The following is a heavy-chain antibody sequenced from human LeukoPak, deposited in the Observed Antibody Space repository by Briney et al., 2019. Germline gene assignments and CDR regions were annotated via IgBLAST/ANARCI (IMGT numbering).Heavy chain of an antibody. CDR2: ISGSAGST. CDR3: AKEGNGAYYFDY. Sequence: PGGSLRLSCAASGFTFSSYAMSWVRQAPGKGLEWVSAISGSAGSTYYADAVKGRFTISRDNSKNTLYLQMNSLRAEDSAVYYCAKEGNGAYYFDYWGQGSLVSVCS. CDR1: GFTFSSYA. D-gene: IGHD4-17*01. J-gene: IGHJ4*02. V-gene: IGHV3-23*01.